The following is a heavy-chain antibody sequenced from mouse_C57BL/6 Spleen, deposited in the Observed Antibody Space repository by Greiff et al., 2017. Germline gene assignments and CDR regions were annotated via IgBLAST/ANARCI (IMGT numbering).Heavy chain of an antibody. D-gene: IGHD4-1*01. CDR1: GFTFSSYA. V-gene: IGHV5-4*01. Sequence: EVMLVESGGGLVKPGGSLKLSCAASGFTFSSYAMSWVRQTPEKRLEWVATISDGGSYTYYPDNVKGRFTISRDNAKNNLYLQMSHLKSEDTAMYYCARDGTSYAMDYWGQGTSVTVSS. CDR2: ISDGGSYT. J-gene: IGHJ4*01. CDR3: ARDGTSYAMDY.